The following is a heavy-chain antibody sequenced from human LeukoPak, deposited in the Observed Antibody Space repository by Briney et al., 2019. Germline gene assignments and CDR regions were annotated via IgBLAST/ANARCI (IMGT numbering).Heavy chain of an antibody. CDR2: IGGSGGST. D-gene: IGHD3-10*01. CDR1: GVTFSSYA. V-gene: IGHV3-23*01. CDR3: AKARTTSGISPSD. J-gene: IGHJ4*02. Sequence: GGSLRLSCAASGVTFSSYAMSWVRQAPGKGLEWVSNIGGSGGSTYYADSVKGRSTISRDNSKNTLYLQMNSLRAEDTAVYYCAKARTTSGISPSDWGQGTLVTVSS.